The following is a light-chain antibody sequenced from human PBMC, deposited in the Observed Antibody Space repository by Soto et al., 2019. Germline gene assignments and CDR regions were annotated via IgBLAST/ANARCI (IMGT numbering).Light chain of an antibody. CDR1: QGISSY. J-gene: IGKJ1*01. CDR3: QELKSYPRT. CDR2: AAS. Sequence: DIQLTQSPSFLSASVGDRVTITCRASQGISSYLAWYQQSPGKAPKLLIYAASTLESGVPSRFSGSGSGTEFTLTISSLQPEDSASYYCQELKSYPRTFGQGTKVEIK. V-gene: IGKV1-9*01.